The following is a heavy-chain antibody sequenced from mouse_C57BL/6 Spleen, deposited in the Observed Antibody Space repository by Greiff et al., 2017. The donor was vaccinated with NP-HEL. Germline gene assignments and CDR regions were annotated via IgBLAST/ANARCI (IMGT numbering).Heavy chain of an antibody. V-gene: IGHV1-82*01. D-gene: IGHD1-1*01. J-gene: IGHJ2*01. CDR1: GYAFSSSW. Sequence: QVQLQQSGPELVKPGASVKISCKASGYAFSSSWMNWVKQRPGKGLEWIGRIYPGDGDTNYNGKFKGKATLTADKSSSTAYMQLSSLTSEDSAVYFCARGDTGDYWGQGTTLTVSS. CDR2: IYPGDGDT. CDR3: ARGDTGDY.